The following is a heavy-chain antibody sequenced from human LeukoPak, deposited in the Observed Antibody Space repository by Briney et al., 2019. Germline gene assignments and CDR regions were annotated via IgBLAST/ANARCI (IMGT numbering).Heavy chain of an antibody. CDR1: GFTFDDYG. CDR2: ISGSGGST. V-gene: IGHV3-23*01. J-gene: IGHJ5*02. CDR3: AKGDCDYVWGSYRFGSWFDP. Sequence: GGSLRLSCAASGFTFDDYGMSWVRQAPGKGLEWVSAISGSGGSTYYADSVKGRFTISRDNSKNTLYLQMNSLRAEDTAVYYCAKGDCDYVWGSYRFGSWFDPWGQGTLVTVSS. D-gene: IGHD3-16*02.